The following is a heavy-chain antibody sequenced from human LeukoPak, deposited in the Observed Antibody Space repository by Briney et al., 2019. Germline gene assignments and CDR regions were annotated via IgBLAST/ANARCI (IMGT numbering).Heavy chain of an antibody. CDR2: IYTSGST. Sequence: SETLSLTCTVSGGAISSGSYYWSWIRQPAGKGLEWIGRIYTSGSTNYNPSLKSRVTISVDTSKNQFSLKLSSVTAADTAVYYCAGSIAVAGHYYFDYWGQGTLVTVSS. CDR1: GGAISSGSYY. CDR3: AGSIAVAGHYYFDY. D-gene: IGHD6-19*01. V-gene: IGHV4-61*02. J-gene: IGHJ4*02.